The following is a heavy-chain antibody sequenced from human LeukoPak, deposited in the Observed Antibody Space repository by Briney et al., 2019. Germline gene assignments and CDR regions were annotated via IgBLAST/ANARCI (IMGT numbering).Heavy chain of an antibody. CDR1: GLTFSTSG. J-gene: IGHJ4*02. V-gene: IGHV3-21*06. Sequence: GGSLRLSCTASGLTFSTSGFNWVRQAPGKGLEWVASIGPTGSDRYHADSIKGRFTISRDNANNFLYPQMDSLRAEDTAVYYCATETNGRHYDYWGQGTLLTVSS. CDR2: IGPTGSDR. D-gene: IGHD1-14*01. CDR3: ATETNGRHYDY.